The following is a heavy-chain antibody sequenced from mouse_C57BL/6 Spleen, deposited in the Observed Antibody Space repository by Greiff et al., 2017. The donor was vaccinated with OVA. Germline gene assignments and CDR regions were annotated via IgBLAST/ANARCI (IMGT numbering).Heavy chain of an antibody. Sequence: VQLQQPGAELVKPGASVKLSCKASGYTFTSYWMQWVKQRPGQGLEWIGEIDPSDSYTNYNQKFKGKATLTVDTSSSTAYMQLSSLTSEDSAVYYCARFNGRGAMDYWGQGTSVTVSS. CDR3: ARFNGRGAMDY. D-gene: IGHD1-1*02. J-gene: IGHJ4*01. CDR2: IDPSDSYT. CDR1: GYTFTSYW. V-gene: IGHV1-50*01.